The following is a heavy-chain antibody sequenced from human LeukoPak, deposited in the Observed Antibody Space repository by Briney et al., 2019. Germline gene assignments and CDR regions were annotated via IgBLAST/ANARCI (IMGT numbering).Heavy chain of an antibody. CDR1: GLTFSSYA. D-gene: IGHD3-22*01. CDR2: ISGNGGST. Sequence: PGGSLRLSCAASGLTFSSYAMNWVRQAPGKGLEWVSVISGNGGSTYYADSVRGRFTISRDNSKSTLYLQMSSLRAEDMALYYCTGSYYYEYFQHWGQGTLVTVSS. J-gene: IGHJ1*01. V-gene: IGHV3-23*01. CDR3: TGSYYYEYFQH.